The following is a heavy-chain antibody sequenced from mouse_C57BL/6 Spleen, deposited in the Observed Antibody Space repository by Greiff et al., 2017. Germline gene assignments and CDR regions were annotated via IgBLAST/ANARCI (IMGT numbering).Heavy chain of an antibody. J-gene: IGHJ3*01. CDR1: GFTFSSYG. CDR3: DRQNYGSSYDWFAY. D-gene: IGHD1-1*01. CDR2: ISSGGSYT. V-gene: IGHV5-6*01. Sequence: EVMLVEPGGDFVKPGGSLKLSCAASGFTFSSYGMSWVRQTPDKRLEWVATISSGGSYTYYPDSLKGRFTIARDNANNTLYLQMSSLKSEDTDMYYCDRQNYGSSYDWFAYWGQGTLVTVSA.